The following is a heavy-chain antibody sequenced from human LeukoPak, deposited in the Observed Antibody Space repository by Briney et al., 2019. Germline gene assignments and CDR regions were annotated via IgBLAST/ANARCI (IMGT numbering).Heavy chain of an antibody. V-gene: IGHV3-23*01. CDR3: ASPWQSYYYGMDV. J-gene: IGHJ6*02. CDR2: ISGSGGST. Sequence: GGSLRLSCAASGFTFSSYAMSWVRQAPGKGLEWVSAISGSGGSTYYADSVKGRFTISRDNSKNTLYLQMNSLRAEDTAVYYCASPWQSYYYGMDVWGQGTTVTVSS. CDR1: GFTFSSYA.